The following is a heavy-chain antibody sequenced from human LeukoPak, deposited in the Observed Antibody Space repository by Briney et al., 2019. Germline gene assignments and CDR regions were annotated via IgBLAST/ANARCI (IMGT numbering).Heavy chain of an antibody. CDR1: GFTFDDYG. CDR3: TTDYILGPYDSSGYNEYYFDY. Sequence: GGALRLSCAASGFTFDDYGMSWVRQAPGKGLEWVGRIKSKTDGGTTDYAAPVKGRFTISRDDSKNTLYLQMNSLKTEDTAVYYCTTDYILGPYDSSGYNEYYFDYWGQGTLVTVSS. CDR2: IKSKTDGGTT. D-gene: IGHD3-22*01. J-gene: IGHJ4*02. V-gene: IGHV3-15*01.